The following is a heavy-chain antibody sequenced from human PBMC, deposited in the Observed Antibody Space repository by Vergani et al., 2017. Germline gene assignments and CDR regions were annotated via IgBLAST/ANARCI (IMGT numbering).Heavy chain of an antibody. CDR3: AKDFPRIAARSPALDD. D-gene: IGHD6-6*01. Sequence: EVQLLESGGGLVQPGGSLRLSCAASGFTFSSYAMSWVRQAPGKGLEWVSAISGSGGSTYYADSVKGRFTISRDNSKNTLYLQMNSLRAEDTAVYYCAKDFPRIAARSPALDDWGQGTLVTVSS. V-gene: IGHV3-23*01. CDR1: GFTFSSYA. J-gene: IGHJ4*02. CDR2: ISGSGGST.